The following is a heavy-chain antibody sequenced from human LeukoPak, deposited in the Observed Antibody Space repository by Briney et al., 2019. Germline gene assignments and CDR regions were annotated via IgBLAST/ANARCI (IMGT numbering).Heavy chain of an antibody. Sequence: ASVKVSCKASGYTFTSYGISWVRQAPGQGLEWMGWISAYNGNTNYALKLQGRVTMTTDTSTSTAYMELRSLRSDDTAVYYCASSGSSWYVFDYWGQGTLVTVSS. V-gene: IGHV1-18*01. CDR3: ASSGSSWYVFDY. CDR1: GYTFTSYG. CDR2: ISAYNGNT. D-gene: IGHD6-13*01. J-gene: IGHJ4*02.